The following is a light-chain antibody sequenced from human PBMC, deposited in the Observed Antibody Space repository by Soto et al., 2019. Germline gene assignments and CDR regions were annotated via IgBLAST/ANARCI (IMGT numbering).Light chain of an antibody. Sequence: EMVMTQSPATLSMSPGERATFSCRDSQSVRSNLAWYQQKPGQAPRPLIHGASTRAGGISARFSGSGSGTEFTLTISRLQSENGGVYFCQQYHMWPLTSGGANKLEI. V-gene: IGKV3-15*01. CDR1: QSVRSN. J-gene: IGKJ4*01. CDR2: GAS. CDR3: QQYHMWPLT.